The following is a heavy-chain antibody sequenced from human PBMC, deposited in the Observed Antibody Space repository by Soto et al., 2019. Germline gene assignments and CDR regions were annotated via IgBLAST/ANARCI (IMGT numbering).Heavy chain of an antibody. CDR3: AKWSYLDY. Sequence: GVSRRRSCTTSGFSFASFAMTWVRQAPGKGLEWVATISGSDGKTYYADSVKGRFSISRDTSRNTLYLQMNSLRADDTAIYYCAKWSYLDYWGQGTRVTVSS. D-gene: IGHD3-3*01. CDR2: ISGSDGKT. CDR1: GFSFASFA. J-gene: IGHJ4*02. V-gene: IGHV3-23*01.